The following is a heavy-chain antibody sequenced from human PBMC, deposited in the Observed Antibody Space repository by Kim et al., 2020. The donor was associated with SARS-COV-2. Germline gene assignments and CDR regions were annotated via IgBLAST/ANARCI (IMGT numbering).Heavy chain of an antibody. CDR2: ISGSGGST. J-gene: IGHJ3*02. CDR1: GFTFSSYA. CDR3: AKDLAGDYDFWSGYYAFDI. V-gene: IGHV3-23*01. D-gene: IGHD3-3*01. Sequence: GGSLRLSCAASGFTFSSYAMSWVRQAPGKGLEWVSAISGSGGSTYYADSVKGRFTISRDNSKNTLYLQMNSLRAEDTAVYYCAKDLAGDYDFWSGYYAFDIWGQGTMVTVSS.